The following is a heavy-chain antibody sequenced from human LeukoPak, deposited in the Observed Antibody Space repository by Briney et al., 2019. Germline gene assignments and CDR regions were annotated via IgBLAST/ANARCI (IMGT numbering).Heavy chain of an antibody. Sequence: PSETLSLTCTVSGGSISSSIYYWAWIRQPPGKGLEWIGNIYYGGSTYYNRSLKSRVTISVDTSKKQFSLKLSSVTAADTAVYYCARHPGSNPNWFDPWGQGILVTVSS. CDR2: IYYGGST. J-gene: IGHJ5*02. V-gene: IGHV4-39*01. CDR3: ARHPGSNPNWFDP. CDR1: GGSISSSIYY. D-gene: IGHD3-10*01.